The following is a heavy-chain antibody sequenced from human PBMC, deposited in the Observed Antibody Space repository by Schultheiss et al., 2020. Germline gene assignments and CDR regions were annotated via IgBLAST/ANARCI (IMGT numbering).Heavy chain of an antibody. D-gene: IGHD6-13*01. CDR2: IYYSGST. CDR3: ARDPGQQQLVL. J-gene: IGHJ4*02. CDR1: SGSISSGGYY. V-gene: IGHV4-31*03. Sequence: SETLSLTCTVSSGSISSGGYYWSWIRQHPGKGLEWIGYIYYSGSTYYNPSLKSRVTISVDTSKNQFSLKLSSVTAADTAVYYCARDPGQQQLVLWGQGTLVTVSS.